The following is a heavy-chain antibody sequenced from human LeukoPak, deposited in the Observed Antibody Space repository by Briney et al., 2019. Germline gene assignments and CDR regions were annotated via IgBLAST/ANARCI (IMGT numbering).Heavy chain of an antibody. Sequence: GGSLRLSCAASGFTFSDYYMSWIRQAPGKGLEWVSYISSSGSTIYYADSVKGRFTISRDNAKNSLYLQMNSLRAEDTAVYYCAVYSGYELEAFDIWGQGTMVTVSS. J-gene: IGHJ3*02. CDR2: ISSSGSTI. V-gene: IGHV3-11*01. CDR3: AVYSGYELEAFDI. D-gene: IGHD5-12*01. CDR1: GFTFSDYY.